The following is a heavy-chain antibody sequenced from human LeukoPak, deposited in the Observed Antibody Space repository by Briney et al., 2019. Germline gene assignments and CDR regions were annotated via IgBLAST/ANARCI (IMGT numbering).Heavy chain of an antibody. CDR3: AIELSGDTAPR. Sequence: GGSLRLSCGGSGFTYSNYWMHWVRQAPGKGPVWVSRINRDGTTTDYADSVKGRFTISRDNAKNLLYLQMNGLRADDTAVYYCAIELSGDTAPRWGQGTLVTVSS. CDR1: GFTYSNYW. V-gene: IGHV3-74*01. J-gene: IGHJ4*02. CDR2: INRDGTTT. D-gene: IGHD5-18*01.